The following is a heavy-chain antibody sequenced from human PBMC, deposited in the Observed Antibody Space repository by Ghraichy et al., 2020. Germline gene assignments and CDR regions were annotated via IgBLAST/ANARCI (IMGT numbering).Heavy chain of an antibody. CDR2: IYYSGST. Sequence: SETLSLTCTVSGGSISSSSYYWGWIRQPPGKGLEWIGSIYYSGSTYYNPSLKSRVTISVDTSKNQFSLKLSSVTAADTAVYYCARRTMVREPPGLFDYWGQGTLVTVSS. V-gene: IGHV4-39*01. J-gene: IGHJ4*02. D-gene: IGHD3-10*01. CDR1: GGSISSSSYY. CDR3: ARRTMVREPPGLFDY.